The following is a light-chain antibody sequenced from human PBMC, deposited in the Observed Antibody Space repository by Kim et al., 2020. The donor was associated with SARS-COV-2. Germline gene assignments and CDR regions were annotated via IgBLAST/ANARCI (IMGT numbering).Light chain of an antibody. V-gene: IGLV2-8*01. J-gene: IGLJ3*02. CDR3: SSYAGSNNVV. CDR2: EVS. CDR1: SSNVGNYNF. Sequence: QSALTQPPSASGSPGQSVTISCTGTSSNVGNYNFVSWYQQHPGKAPKLMIYEVSKRPSGVPDRFSGSKSGNTASLTVSGLQTEDEVNYYCSSYAGSNNVVFCGGTQLTVL.